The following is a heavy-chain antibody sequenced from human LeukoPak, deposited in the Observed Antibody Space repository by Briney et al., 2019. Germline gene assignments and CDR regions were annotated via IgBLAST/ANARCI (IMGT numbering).Heavy chain of an antibody. V-gene: IGHV1-69*13. CDR1: GGTFSSYV. Sequence: GASVKVSCRASGGTFSSYVISWVRQATGQGLEWMGGINPNFGTANYAQKFQGRVTISADESTSTAYMELRSLRSEDTALYYCASSAVGRLRLGELSLAPSHHYWGQGPLVTVSS. J-gene: IGHJ4*02. CDR2: INPNFGTA. D-gene: IGHD3-16*02. CDR3: ASSAVGRLRLGELSLAPSHHY.